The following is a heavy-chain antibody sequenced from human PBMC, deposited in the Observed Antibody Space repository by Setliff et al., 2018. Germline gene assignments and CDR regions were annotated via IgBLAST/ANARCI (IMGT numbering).Heavy chain of an antibody. D-gene: IGHD3-22*01. CDR2: ICHSGST. CDR3: AKEGYYDHFGYYHYYFDF. Sequence: SETLSLTCDVSGYSISSGFCWGWIRQPPGKGLEWIGSICHSGSTHYNPSLKSRVAISVDTSKNQFSLRLSSVTAADTAVYYCAKEGYYDHFGYYHYYFDFWGQGTLVTVSS. CDR1: GYSISSGFC. V-gene: IGHV4-38-2*01. J-gene: IGHJ4*02.